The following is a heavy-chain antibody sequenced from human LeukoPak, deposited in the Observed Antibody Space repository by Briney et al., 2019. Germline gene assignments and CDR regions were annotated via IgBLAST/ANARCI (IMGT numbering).Heavy chain of an antibody. D-gene: IGHD2-2*01. V-gene: IGHV4-30-4*01. J-gene: IGHJ4*02. CDR1: GGSFSGYY. CDR2: IYYSGSA. CDR3: ARAFPERFCSGTSCLEGFDY. Sequence: KSSETLSLTCAVYGGSFSGYYWSWIRQPPGKGLEWIGYIYYSGSAYYNPSLKSRVSISVDTSNNQFSLMLTSVTAADTAVYYCARAFPERFCSGTSCLEGFDYWGQGILVTVSS.